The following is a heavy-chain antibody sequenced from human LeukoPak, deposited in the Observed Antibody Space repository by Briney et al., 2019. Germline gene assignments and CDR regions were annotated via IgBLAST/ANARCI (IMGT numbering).Heavy chain of an antibody. CDR1: GGSFGGYY. Sequence: PSETLSLTCAVYGGSFGGYYWSWIRQPPGKGLEWIGEINHGGSTNYNPSLKSRVTISVDTSRNQFSLKLSSVTAADTAVYYCARVGFRLWLLNYWGQGTLVTVSS. CDR3: ARVGFRLWLLNY. CDR2: INHGGST. J-gene: IGHJ4*02. D-gene: IGHD5-18*01. V-gene: IGHV4-34*01.